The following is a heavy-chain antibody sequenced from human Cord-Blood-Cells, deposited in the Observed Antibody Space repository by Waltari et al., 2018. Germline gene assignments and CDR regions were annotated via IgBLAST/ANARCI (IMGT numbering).Heavy chain of an antibody. V-gene: IGHV1-2*02. J-gene: IGHJ4*02. D-gene: IGHD3-3*01. CDR3: ARGGDTIFGVVIIPHFDY. Sequence: QVQLVQSGAEVKKPGASVKVSCKASGYTFTGYYMHWVRQAPGQGLEWMGWVNHNRGGTTYGKKFQGRVTMTRDTSISTAYMELSRLRSDDTAVYYCARGGDTIFGVVIIPHFDYWGQGTLVTVSS. CDR2: VNHNRGGT. CDR1: GYTFTGYY.